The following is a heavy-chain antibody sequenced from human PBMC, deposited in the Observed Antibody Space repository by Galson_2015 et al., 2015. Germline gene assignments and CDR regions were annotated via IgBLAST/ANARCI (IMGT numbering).Heavy chain of an antibody. J-gene: IGHJ4*02. CDR1: GYTFTGYY. V-gene: IGHV1-2*06. CDR3: ARLTEGRDIVAVPVADY. Sequence: GAEVKKPGESLRTSCKASGYTFTGYYIHWVRQAPGQGLEWMGRINPNSGGTNYEQKFQGRVTMTRDTSISTAYMELSRLRSDDTALYYCARLTEGRDIVAVPVADYWGQATLVTVSS. D-gene: IGHD2-2*01. CDR2: INPNSGGT.